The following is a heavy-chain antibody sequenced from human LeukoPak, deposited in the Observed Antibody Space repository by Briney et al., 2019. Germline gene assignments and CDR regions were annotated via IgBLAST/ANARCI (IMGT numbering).Heavy chain of an antibody. D-gene: IGHD1-26*01. Sequence: GGSLRLSCAASGFTFSSYTMNWVRQSPGKGLEWVSCITYTSDIYYADSVKGRFIISRDNAKNSLYLQMNSLRGEDTAVCYCAREPIVGASMESFDYWGQGTLVTVSS. CDR2: ITYTSDI. CDR1: GFTFSSYT. J-gene: IGHJ4*02. CDR3: AREPIVGASMESFDY. V-gene: IGHV3-21*01.